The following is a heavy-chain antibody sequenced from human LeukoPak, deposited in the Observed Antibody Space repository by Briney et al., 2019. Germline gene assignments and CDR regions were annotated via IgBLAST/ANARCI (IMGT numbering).Heavy chain of an antibody. Sequence: GGSLRLSCAASGFTFSSYAMHWVRQAPGKGLEWVAVISYDGSNKYYADSVKGRFTISRDDSKNTLYLQMNSLRAEDTAVYYCARDRVGATDYFDYWGQGTLVTVSS. J-gene: IGHJ4*02. D-gene: IGHD1-26*01. CDR2: ISYDGSNK. CDR3: ARDRVGATDYFDY. CDR1: GFTFSSYA. V-gene: IGHV3-30-3*01.